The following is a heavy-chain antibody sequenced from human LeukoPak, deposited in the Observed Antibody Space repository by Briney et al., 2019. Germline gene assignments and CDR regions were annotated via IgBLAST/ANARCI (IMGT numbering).Heavy chain of an antibody. J-gene: IGHJ3*02. D-gene: IGHD5/OR15-5a*01. CDR3: ARALRGPHRAFDI. Sequence: SGTLSLTCTVSGGSIRSGDYYWSWIRQPPGKGLEWIGYIYYSAITYYNPSLKRRVTISVDTSKNQFSLKLSSVTAAHTAVYYCARALRGPHRAFDIWGQGTMVTVSS. CDR1: GGSIRSGDYY. V-gene: IGHV4-30-4*08. CDR2: IYYSAIT.